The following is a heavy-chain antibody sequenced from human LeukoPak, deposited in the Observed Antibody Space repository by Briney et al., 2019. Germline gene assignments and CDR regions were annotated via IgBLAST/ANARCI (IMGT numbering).Heavy chain of an antibody. CDR1: GFTFSNYY. J-gene: IGHJ4*02. D-gene: IGHD3-22*01. CDR3: ARWIHDSAAWRLDY. V-gene: IGHV3-7*04. CDR2: IRQDASAV. Sequence: GRSLRLSRAASGFTFSNYYMSCVRQAPRKGLEWVANIRQDASAVFQVDSLKGRFTVSIDNTKNSLYLQMSSLGVEGTAVYYCARWIHDSAAWRLDYWGRGALVTVSS.